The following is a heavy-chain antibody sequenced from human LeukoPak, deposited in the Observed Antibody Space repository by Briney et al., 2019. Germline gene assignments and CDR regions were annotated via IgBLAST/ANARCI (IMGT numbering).Heavy chain of an antibody. CDR2: ISSSGSTI. CDR3: ARDYYWNFDL. J-gene: IGHJ2*01. Sequence: GGSLRLSCAASGFTFGSYEMNWVRQAPGKGLEWVSYISSSGSTIYYADSVKGRFTISRDNAKNSLYLQMNSLRAEDTAVYYCARDYYWNFDLWGRGTLVTVSS. V-gene: IGHV3-48*03. CDR1: GFTFGSYE.